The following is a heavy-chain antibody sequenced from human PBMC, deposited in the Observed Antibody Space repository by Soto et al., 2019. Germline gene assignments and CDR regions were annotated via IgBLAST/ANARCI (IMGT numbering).Heavy chain of an antibody. D-gene: IGHD3-16*02. CDR1: GFSVSSRTAG. CDR2: IYWDDDR. V-gene: IGHV2-5*02. CDR3: AHLMITYGGVIADDAFDT. J-gene: IGHJ3*02. Sequence: QITLRESGPTLVAPTQTLTLTCSFSGFSVSSRTAGVAWVRQPPGRALEWLAVIYWDDDRRYNPSLENRLTITKDTSTNLVVLQMTNMDPVDRGTYYCAHLMITYGGVIADDAFDTWGQGTMVNVSS.